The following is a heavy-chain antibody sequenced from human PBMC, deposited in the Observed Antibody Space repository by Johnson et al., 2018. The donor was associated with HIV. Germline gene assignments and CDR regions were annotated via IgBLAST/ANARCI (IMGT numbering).Heavy chain of an antibody. CDR3: ARGREGGTYRGGAFDI. J-gene: IGHJ3*02. V-gene: IGHV3-30-3*01. Sequence: QVQLVESGGGVVQPGRSLRLSCAASGFTFSSYAMHWVRQAPGKGLEWVAVISYDGSNKYYADSVKGRFTISRDNSKNTCYLQMNSLRPEDTAVYYCARGREGGTYRGGAFDIWGQGTMVTVSS. CDR2: ISYDGSNK. CDR1: GFTFSSYA. D-gene: IGHD1-7*01.